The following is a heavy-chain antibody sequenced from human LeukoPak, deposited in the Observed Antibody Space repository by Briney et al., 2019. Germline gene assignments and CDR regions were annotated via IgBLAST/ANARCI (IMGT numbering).Heavy chain of an antibody. V-gene: IGHV3-15*01. Sequence: GGSLRLSCAASGFAFSNAWMSWVRQAPGKGLEWVGRIKSKTDGGTTDYAAPVKGRFTISRDDSKNTLYLQMNSLKTEDTAEYYCTSYYYGSGSYYNSPYYFDYWGQGTLVTVSS. CDR3: TSYYYGSGSYYNSPYYFDY. CDR2: IKSKTDGGTT. CDR1: GFAFSNAW. J-gene: IGHJ4*02. D-gene: IGHD3-10*01.